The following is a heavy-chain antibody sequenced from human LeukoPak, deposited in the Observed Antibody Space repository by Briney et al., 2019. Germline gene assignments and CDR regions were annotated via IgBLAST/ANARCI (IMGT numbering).Heavy chain of an antibody. CDR1: GGSISSYY. J-gene: IGHJ4*02. CDR2: IYYSGSA. D-gene: IGHD6-19*01. CDR3: ARGVDGSGWNDY. V-gene: IGHV4-59*01. Sequence: SETLSLTCTVSGGSISSYYWSWIRQPPGKGLEWIGYIYYSGSANYNPSLKSRVTISVDTSKNQFSLKLSSVTAADTAVYYCARGVDGSGWNDYWGQGTLVTVSS.